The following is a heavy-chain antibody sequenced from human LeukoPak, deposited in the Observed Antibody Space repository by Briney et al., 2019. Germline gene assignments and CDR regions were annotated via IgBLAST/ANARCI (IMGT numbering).Heavy chain of an antibody. CDR3: AQRGGLDY. J-gene: IGHJ4*02. D-gene: IGHD3-16*01. Sequence: PGRALRLSCAASGFTFRGFAMHWVRQAPGKGLEWVAVISHDETNKYYADSVKGRFTISRDNSKNTLSLQMNSLRAEDTAVYYCAQRGGLDYWGQGTLVTVSS. V-gene: IGHV3-30*04. CDR2: ISHDETNK. CDR1: GFTFRGFA.